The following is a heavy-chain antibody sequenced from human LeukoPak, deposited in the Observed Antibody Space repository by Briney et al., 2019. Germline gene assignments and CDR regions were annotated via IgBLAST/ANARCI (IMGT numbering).Heavy chain of an antibody. CDR2: IRYDGSNK. CDR1: GFSFSTYW. V-gene: IGHV3-30*02. Sequence: PGGSLRLSCVASGFSFSTYWMSWVRQAPGKGLEWVAFIRYDGSNKYYADSVKGRFTISRDNSKNTLYLQMNSLRAEDTAVYYCAKDGRVMVRGATHNYYYYYYMDVWGKGTTVTISS. J-gene: IGHJ6*03. CDR3: AKDGRVMVRGATHNYYYYYYMDV. D-gene: IGHD3-10*01.